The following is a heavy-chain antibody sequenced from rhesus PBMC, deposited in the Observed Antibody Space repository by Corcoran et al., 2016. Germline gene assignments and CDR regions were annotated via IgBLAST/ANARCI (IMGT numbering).Heavy chain of an antibody. Sequence: QVQLQESGPGVVKPSETLSLTCAVSGYSISSGYDWRWIRQPPGKGPEWIGYIYGSSGSTNYNPSLKKRVTISKDTSKNQFSLKLCSVTAADTAVYYCARDGGSCKGYFDYWGQGVLVTVSS. CDR3: ARDGGSCKGYFDY. CDR1: GYSISSGYD. V-gene: IGHV4-127*01. D-gene: IGHD6-25*01. CDR2: IYGSSGST. J-gene: IGHJ4*01.